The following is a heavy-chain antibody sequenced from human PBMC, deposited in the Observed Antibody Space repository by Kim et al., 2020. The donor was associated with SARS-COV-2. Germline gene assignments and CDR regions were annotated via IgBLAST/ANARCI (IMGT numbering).Heavy chain of an antibody. D-gene: IGHD6-19*01. CDR2: ISNNGAGT. CDR1: GFTFSTYG. J-gene: IGHJ4*02. V-gene: IGHV3-23*01. Sequence: GGSLRLSCAASGFTFSTYGMAWVRQAPGKGLEFVSIISNNGAGTFYADAVQGRVTISRDNSKNTLSLQMNSLRVDDTAVFFCAKGYTVAGKSHSFDYWGQGSLVIVSS. CDR3: AKGYTVAGKSHSFDY.